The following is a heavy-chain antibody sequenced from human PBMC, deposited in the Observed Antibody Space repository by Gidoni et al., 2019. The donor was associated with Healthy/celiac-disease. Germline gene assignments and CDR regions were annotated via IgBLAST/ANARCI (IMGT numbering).Heavy chain of an antibody. D-gene: IGHD4-17*01. V-gene: IGHV5-51*01. J-gene: IGHJ4*02. Sequence: EVQLVQSGAEVKKQRESLKIYCKGSGYSFTSYLIGWVRQMPGIGLEWMGIIYPGDSDTRYSPSFQGQVTISADKSISTAYLQWSSLKASDTAMYYCARQATVVTPIDYWGQGTLVTVSS. CDR1: GYSFTSYL. CDR2: IYPGDSDT. CDR3: ARQATVVTPIDY.